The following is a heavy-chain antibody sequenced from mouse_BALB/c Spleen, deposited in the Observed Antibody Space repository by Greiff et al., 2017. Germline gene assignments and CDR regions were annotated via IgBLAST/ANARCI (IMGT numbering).Heavy chain of an antibody. CDR3: AIYGPAWFAY. CDR1: GYSITSGYY. Sequence: VQLKQSGPGLVKPSQSLSLTCSVTGYSITSGYYWNWIRQFPGNKLEWMGYISYDGSNNYNPSLKNRISITRDTSKNQFFLKLNSVTTEDTATYYCAIYGPAWFAYWGQGTLVTVSA. D-gene: IGHD1-1*02. V-gene: IGHV3-6*02. CDR2: ISYDGSN. J-gene: IGHJ3*01.